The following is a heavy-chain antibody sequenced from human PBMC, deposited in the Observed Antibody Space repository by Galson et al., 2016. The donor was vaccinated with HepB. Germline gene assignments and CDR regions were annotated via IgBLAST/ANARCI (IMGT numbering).Heavy chain of an antibody. CDR3: ARADLTTTQD. CDR2: IYRGGFT. J-gene: IGHJ4*02. D-gene: IGHD1-1*01. CDR1: GFTVSDTY. Sequence: SLRLSCAASGFTVSDTYMSWVRQAPGKGLEWVSIIYRGGFTAYTDSIKGSFTNSRDRSKNTPYLQMNSLRAEDTAVYYCARADLTTTQDWGQGTLVTVSS. V-gene: IGHV3-66*01.